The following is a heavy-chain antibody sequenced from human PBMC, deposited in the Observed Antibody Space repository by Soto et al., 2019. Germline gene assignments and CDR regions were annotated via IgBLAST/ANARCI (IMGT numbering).Heavy chain of an antibody. D-gene: IGHD1-1*01. CDR1: GDSVSSTSAT. CDR2: TYFRSKWYN. Sequence: SQTLSLTCAISGDSVSSTSATWNWIRQSPSRGLEWLGRTYFRSKWYNDYAVSVKSRITVNPDTSKNQFSLQLNSVTPEDTAVYYCASGHRNEKGEAKYAFDIWGQGTMVTVSS. J-gene: IGHJ3*02. V-gene: IGHV6-1*01. CDR3: ASGHRNEKGEAKYAFDI.